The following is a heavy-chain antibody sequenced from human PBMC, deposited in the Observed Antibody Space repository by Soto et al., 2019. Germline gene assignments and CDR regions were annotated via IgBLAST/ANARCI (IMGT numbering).Heavy chain of an antibody. CDR2: ISNSGST. CDR1: GGSVRRGNYY. J-gene: IGHJ4*02. CDR3: ARADYATGSYYPDY. V-gene: IGHV4-31*03. D-gene: IGHD3-10*01. Sequence: QVQLQESGPGLVKPSQTLSLTCTVSGGSVRRGNYYWSWIRQFPGKGLEWIGYISNSGSTHYNPSLMSRITILVDTSKNQFFLELRSVTAADTALYYCARADYATGSYYPDYWGQATLVTVSS.